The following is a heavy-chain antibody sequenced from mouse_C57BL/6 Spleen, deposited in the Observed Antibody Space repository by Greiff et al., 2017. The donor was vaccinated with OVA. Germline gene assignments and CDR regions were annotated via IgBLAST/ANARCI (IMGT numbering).Heavy chain of an antibody. CDR2: ISSGSSTI. Sequence: EVKLMESGGGLVKPGGSLKLSCAASGFTFSDYGMHWVRQAPEKGLEWVAYISSGSSTIYYADTVKGRFTISRDNAKNTLFLQMTSLRSEDTAMYYCALTTANYYAMDYWGQGTSVTVSS. V-gene: IGHV5-17*01. J-gene: IGHJ4*01. CDR3: ALTTANYYAMDY. CDR1: GFTFSDYG. D-gene: IGHD1-2*01.